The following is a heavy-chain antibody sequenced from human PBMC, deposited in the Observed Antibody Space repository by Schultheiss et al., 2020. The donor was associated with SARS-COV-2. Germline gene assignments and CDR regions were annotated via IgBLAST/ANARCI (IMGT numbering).Heavy chain of an antibody. J-gene: IGHJ5*02. V-gene: IGHV3-33*01. D-gene: IGHD6-13*01. Sequence: GGSLRLSCAASAFTFTRYGMHWVRQAPGKGLEWVAVIWYDGSNKYYADSVKGRFTISRDNSKNTLYLQMNSLRVEDTAVYYCARGVGAAAGTNWFDRWGQGSLVTVSS. CDR3: ARGVGAAAGTNWFDR. CDR1: AFTFTRYG. CDR2: IWYDGSNK.